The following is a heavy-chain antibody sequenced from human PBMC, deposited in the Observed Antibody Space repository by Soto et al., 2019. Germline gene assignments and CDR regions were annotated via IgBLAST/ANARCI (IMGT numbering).Heavy chain of an antibody. V-gene: IGHV4-4*02. CDR3: ARVVLTITRGAFDA. Sequence: QVKLQESGPGLVKPSGTLSLTCAVSGGSISSSHWWTWVGQSPGKGLEYIGEISHSGTSKSNPSLKSRVTLTVDKSKNHFSLTLTSVTAADTAVYYCARVVLTITRGAFDAWGQGTLVIVSS. CDR2: ISHSGTS. D-gene: IGHD3-9*01. CDR1: GGSISSSHW. J-gene: IGHJ3*01.